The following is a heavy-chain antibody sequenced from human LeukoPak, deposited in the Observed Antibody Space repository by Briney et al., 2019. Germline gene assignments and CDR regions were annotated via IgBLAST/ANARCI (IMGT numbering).Heavy chain of an antibody. Sequence: SETLSLTCTVSGGSISSGRYYWSWLRQPPGKGLEWIGYIYYSGSTNYNPSLKSRVTISVDTSKNQFALKLTSVTAADTAVYYCARGVNSGYFDYCGQGTLVTVSS. CDR3: ARGVNSGYFDY. CDR1: GGSISSGRYY. D-gene: IGHD1-26*01. V-gene: IGHV4-61*01. CDR2: IYYSGST. J-gene: IGHJ4*02.